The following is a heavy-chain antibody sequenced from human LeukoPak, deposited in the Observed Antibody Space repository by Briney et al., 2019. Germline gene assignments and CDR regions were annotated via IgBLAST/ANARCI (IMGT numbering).Heavy chain of an antibody. Sequence: ASVKVSCKASGYTFTDYYMRWVRQAPGQGLEWMGIISPSGGSTSYAQKFQGRVTMTRDTSTSTVYMELTSLRSEDTAVYYCARDVAARTNWFDPWGQGTLVTVSS. CDR3: ARDVAARTNWFDP. D-gene: IGHD6-6*01. J-gene: IGHJ5*02. CDR1: GYTFTDYY. V-gene: IGHV1-46*01. CDR2: ISPSGGST.